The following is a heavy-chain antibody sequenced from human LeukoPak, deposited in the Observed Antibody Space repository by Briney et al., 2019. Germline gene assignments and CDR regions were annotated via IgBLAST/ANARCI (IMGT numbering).Heavy chain of an antibody. D-gene: IGHD4-17*01. Sequence: PGGSLRLSCAASGFTFSNYWMTWVRQAPGKGLEWVANIKPDGSAKNYVDSVKGRFTIFRDNAKNSLYLQMNSLTVADTAVYFCARNPFGDHDYWGQGTLVTVSS. J-gene: IGHJ4*02. CDR1: GFTFSNYW. CDR2: IKPDGSAK. V-gene: IGHV3-7*01. CDR3: ARNPFGDHDY.